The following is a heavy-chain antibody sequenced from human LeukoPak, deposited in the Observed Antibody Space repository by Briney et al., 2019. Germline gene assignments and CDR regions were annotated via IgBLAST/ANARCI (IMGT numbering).Heavy chain of an antibody. CDR2: IYYSGST. J-gene: IGHJ3*02. D-gene: IGHD6-25*01. Sequence: SETLSLTCTVSGGSISSYYWSWIRQPPGKGLEWIGYIYYSGSTNYNPSLKSRVTISVDTSKNQFSLKLSSVTAADTAVYYCARVTSATRIVDIWGQGTMVTASS. V-gene: IGHV4-59*01. CDR3: ARVTSATRIVDI. CDR1: GGSISSYY.